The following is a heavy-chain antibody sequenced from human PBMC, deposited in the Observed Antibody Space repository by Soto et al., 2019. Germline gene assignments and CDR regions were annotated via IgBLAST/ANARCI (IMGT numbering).Heavy chain of an antibody. CDR1: GFTFENYA. J-gene: IGHJ4*02. CDR2: ISWHSGNI. Sequence: EVQLVESGGGLVQPGRSLRLSCAASGFTFENYAMHWVRQAPGKGLAWVSGISWHSGNIGYADSVRGRFTISRDNAKNSLYLQMNSLRPEDTGLYYCAKDKLYSNYEHYFDSWGQGTLVTVSS. CDR3: AKDKLYSNYEHYFDS. D-gene: IGHD4-4*01. V-gene: IGHV3-9*01.